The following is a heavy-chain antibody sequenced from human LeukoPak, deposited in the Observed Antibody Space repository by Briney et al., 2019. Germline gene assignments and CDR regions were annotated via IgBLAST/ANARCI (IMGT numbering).Heavy chain of an antibody. CDR1: GYTFTSYY. V-gene: IGHV1-46*01. D-gene: IGHD6-19*01. CDR2: INPSGGST. CDR3: ARDGGDIAVAGTGAFDI. Sequence: GASVKVSCKASGYTFTSYYMHWVRQAPGQGLEWMGIINPSGGSTSYAQKFQGRVTMTRDMSTSTVYMELSSLRSDDTAVYYCARDGGDIAVAGTGAFDIWGQGTMVTVSS. J-gene: IGHJ3*02.